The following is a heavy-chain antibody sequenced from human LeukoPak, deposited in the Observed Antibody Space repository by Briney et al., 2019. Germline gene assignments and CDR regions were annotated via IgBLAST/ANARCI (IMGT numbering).Heavy chain of an antibody. J-gene: IGHJ4*02. CDR2: IIPIFGTA. D-gene: IGHD5-18*01. V-gene: IGHV1-69*05. CDR1: GGTFSSYA. Sequence: GASVKVSCKASGGTFSSYAISWVRQAPGQGLGWMGGIIPIFGTANYAQKLQGRVTMTTDTSTSTAYMELRSLRSDDTAVYYCARDLRDTAMDLFDYWGQGTLVTVSS. CDR3: ARDLRDTAMDLFDY.